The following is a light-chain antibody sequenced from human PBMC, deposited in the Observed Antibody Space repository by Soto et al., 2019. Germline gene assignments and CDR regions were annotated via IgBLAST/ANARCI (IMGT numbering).Light chain of an antibody. CDR3: QSYDSSLRGWV. V-gene: IGLV1-40*01. J-gene: IGLJ3*02. CDR1: SSNIGANYD. Sequence: QSVLTQPPSVSGAPGQRVTISCTGSSSNIGANYDVHWYQHLPGTVPKLLISGDSNRPSGVPDRFSGSKSGTSASLGITGLQAEDEADYYCQSYDSSLRGWVFGGGTKLTVL. CDR2: GDS.